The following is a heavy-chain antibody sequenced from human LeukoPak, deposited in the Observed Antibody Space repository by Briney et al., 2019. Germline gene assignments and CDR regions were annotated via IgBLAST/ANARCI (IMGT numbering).Heavy chain of an antibody. CDR2: IYYSGST. Sequence: SETLSLTCTVSGGSISSYYWSWIRQPPGKGLEWIGYIYYSGSTNYNPSLKSRVTISVDTSKNQFSLKLSSVTAADTAVYYCARDLGTAFDIWGQGTMVTVSS. V-gene: IGHV4-59*01. D-gene: IGHD3-16*01. J-gene: IGHJ3*02. CDR1: GGSISSYY. CDR3: ARDLGTAFDI.